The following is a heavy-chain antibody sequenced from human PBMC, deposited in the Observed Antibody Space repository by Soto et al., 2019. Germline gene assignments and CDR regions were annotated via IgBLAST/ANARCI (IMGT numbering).Heavy chain of an antibody. Sequence: GGSLRLSCAASGFTFSDYYMSWIRQAPGKGLEWVSYISSSGSTIYYADSVKGRFTISRDNAKNSPYLQMNSLRAEDTAVYYCARRFLYCSGSYYEESYYYYYYYMDVWGKGTTVTVSS. V-gene: IGHV3-11*01. D-gene: IGHD3-10*01. CDR1: GFTFSDYY. CDR3: ARRFLYCSGSYYEESYYYYYYYMDV. CDR2: ISSSGSTI. J-gene: IGHJ6*03.